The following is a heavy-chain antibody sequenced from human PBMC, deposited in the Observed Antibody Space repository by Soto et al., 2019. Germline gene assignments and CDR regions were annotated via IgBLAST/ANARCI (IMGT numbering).Heavy chain of an antibody. D-gene: IGHD3-10*01. CDR3: ARARMGRGIIYYYGMDV. Sequence: QVQLQESGPGLVKSSQTLSLTCTVSVGSISSDGNYWSWIRQHPGKGLECIGYIYYSGSTNYNPSLKSRVTISVDKSKHQFSMKLNSGTAADTAVYYCARARMGRGIIYYYGMDVWGQGTTVTVSS. V-gene: IGHV4-31*03. J-gene: IGHJ6*02. CDR2: IYYSGST. CDR1: VGSISSDGNY.